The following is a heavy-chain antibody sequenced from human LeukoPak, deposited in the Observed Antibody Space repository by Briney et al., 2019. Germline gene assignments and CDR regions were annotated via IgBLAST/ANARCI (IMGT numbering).Heavy chain of an antibody. Sequence: LSGGSLRLSCAASGFTFRDYAMTWVHQAPGKGLEWVSVVTGNGDTTYYADSLKGRFTISRDNSRNTLYLQMNSLRAEDTAVYHCARNAADCTTSACYDSWGQGTLVTVSS. J-gene: IGHJ4*02. CDR2: VTGNGDTT. CDR3: ARNAADCTTSACYDS. D-gene: IGHD2-8*01. V-gene: IGHV3-23*01. CDR1: GFTFRDYA.